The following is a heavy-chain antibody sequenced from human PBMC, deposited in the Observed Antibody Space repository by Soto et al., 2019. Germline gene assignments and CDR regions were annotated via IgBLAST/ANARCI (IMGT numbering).Heavy chain of an antibody. CDR3: ASDKDRLQLGGNYYYILDV. CDR2: IMPIFRTP. V-gene: IGHV1-69*13. CDR1: GGRFSISA. Sequence: SVKVSCKASGGRFSISAISWVRQAPGQGLEWMGGIMPIFRTPDYAQKFQGRVTITADESTSTAYMELNGLRSDDTAVYYCASDKDRLQLGGNYYYILDVWGQGTTVTVSS. J-gene: IGHJ6*02. D-gene: IGHD5-12*01.